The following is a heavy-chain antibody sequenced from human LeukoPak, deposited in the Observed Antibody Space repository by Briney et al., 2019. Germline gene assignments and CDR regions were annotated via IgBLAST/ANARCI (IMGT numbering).Heavy chain of an antibody. J-gene: IGHJ4*02. Sequence: SETLSLTCTVSGYSIISDYFWGWIRQPPGKGLEWIGTIYHSGSTYYSPSLKSRVTVSVDTSKNQFSLKLSSVTAADTAVYYCARGQPDSSGYYPLYYFDYWGQGTLVTVSS. D-gene: IGHD3-22*01. V-gene: IGHV4-38-2*02. CDR1: GYSIISDYF. CDR3: ARGQPDSSGYYPLYYFDY. CDR2: IYHSGST.